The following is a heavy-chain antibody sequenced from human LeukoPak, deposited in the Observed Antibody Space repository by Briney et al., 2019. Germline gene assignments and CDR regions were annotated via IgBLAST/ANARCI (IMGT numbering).Heavy chain of an antibody. V-gene: IGHV3-30*02. CDR3: AKLRSGWYRGPLDY. Sequence: GGSLRLSCAASGFTFSSCGMHWVRQAPGKGLEWVAFIRYDGSNKYYADSVKGRFTISRDNSKNTLYLQMNSLRAEDTAVYYCAKLRSGWYRGPLDYWGQGTLVTVSS. J-gene: IGHJ4*02. CDR2: IRYDGSNK. CDR1: GFTFSSCG. D-gene: IGHD6-19*01.